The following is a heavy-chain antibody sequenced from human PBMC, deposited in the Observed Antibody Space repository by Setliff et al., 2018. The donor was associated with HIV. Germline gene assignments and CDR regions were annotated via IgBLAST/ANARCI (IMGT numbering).Heavy chain of an antibody. D-gene: IGHD3-3*01. Sequence: WETLSLTCAVYGGSFSDNYWSWIRQSPGKGLEWIGEINHSGRTKYSPSLRSRVSISVDTSKTQFSLKLSSVTAADTAVYYCARGRVLRGYYYYYMDVWGKGTTVTVSS. V-gene: IGHV4-34*01. CDR1: GGSFSDNY. CDR3: ARGRVLRGYYYYYMDV. CDR2: INHSGRT. J-gene: IGHJ6*03.